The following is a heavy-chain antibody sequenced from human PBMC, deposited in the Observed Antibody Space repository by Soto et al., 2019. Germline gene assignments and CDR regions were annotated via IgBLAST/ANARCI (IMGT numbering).Heavy chain of an antibody. J-gene: IGHJ6*02. CDR1: GFTFSSYG. D-gene: IGHD2-2*01. CDR3: ARDPNIVLVPAALRSYYYYSGMDV. Sequence: GGSRRRSCAASGFTFSSYGMSWVRQAPGKGLEWVANIKQDGSEKYYVDSVKGRFTISRDNAKNSLYLQMNSLRAEDTAVYYCARDPNIVLVPAALRSYYYYSGMDVWGQGTTVTVSS. CDR2: IKQDGSEK. V-gene: IGHV3-7*01.